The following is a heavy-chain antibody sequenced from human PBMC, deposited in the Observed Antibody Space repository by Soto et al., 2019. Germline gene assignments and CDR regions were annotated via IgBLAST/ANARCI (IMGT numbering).Heavy chain of an antibody. D-gene: IGHD3-3*01. Sequence: ASVKVSCKASGYTFTSYAMHLVRQAPGQGLEWMGWINAYNGNTKYSQKLQGRVTMTTDTSTSTAYMELRSLRSDDTAVYYCARDKNDFWSGYYNYWGQGTLVTVSS. J-gene: IGHJ4*02. CDR1: GYTFTSYA. V-gene: IGHV1-3*01. CDR2: INAYNGNT. CDR3: ARDKNDFWSGYYNY.